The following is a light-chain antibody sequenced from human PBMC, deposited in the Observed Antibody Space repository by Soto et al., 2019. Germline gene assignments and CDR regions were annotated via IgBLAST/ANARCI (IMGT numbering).Light chain of an antibody. CDR3: QQRSNWPT. V-gene: IGKV3D-20*02. Sequence: EIVLTQSPGILSLSPGERASLSCGASQSITSSFLAWYQQKPGQAPRLLIYGASSRATGIPDRFSGTGSETDFTLTISSLEPEDFAVYYCQQRSNWPTFGQGTRLEIK. CDR1: QSITSSF. CDR2: GAS. J-gene: IGKJ5*01.